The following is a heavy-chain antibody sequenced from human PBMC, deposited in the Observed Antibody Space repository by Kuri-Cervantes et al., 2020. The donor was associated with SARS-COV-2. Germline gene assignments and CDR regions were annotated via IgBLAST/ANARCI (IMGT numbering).Heavy chain of an antibody. Sequence: SLKISCAASGSTFDDYAMHWVRQAPGKGLEWVSGISWNSGSIGYADSVKGRFTISRDNAKNSLYLQMNSLRAEDTAVYYCATPAPEYGGNSGGWVFWGQGTLVTVSS. CDR2: ISWNSGSI. J-gene: IGHJ4*02. D-gene: IGHD4-23*01. V-gene: IGHV3-9*01. CDR1: GSTFDDYA. CDR3: ATPAPEYGGNSGGWVF.